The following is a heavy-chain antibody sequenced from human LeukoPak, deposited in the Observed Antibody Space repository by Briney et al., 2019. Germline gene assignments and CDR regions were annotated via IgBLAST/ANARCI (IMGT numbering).Heavy chain of an antibody. CDR1: GYNFPIYW. CDR3: ARRGYSYGSAPPIDY. V-gene: IGHV5-51*01. D-gene: IGHD5-18*01. J-gene: IGHJ4*02. CDR2: IYPDDSNT. Sequence: GESLKISCQGSGYNFPIYWIGWVRQMPGQGLEWMGIIYPDDSNTIYGPSFQGQVTISADKSINTAYLEWSSLKASDTAMYYCARRGYSYGSAPPIDYWGQGTLVTVSS.